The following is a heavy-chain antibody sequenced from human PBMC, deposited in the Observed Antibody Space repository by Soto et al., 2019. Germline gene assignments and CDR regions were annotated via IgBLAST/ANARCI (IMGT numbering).Heavy chain of an antibody. CDR2: ISSSGTTI. Sequence: QVQLVESGGGLVKPGGSLRLSCEASGFTFSDYYMSWVRQAPGKGLEWLSYISSSGTTIYYADSVEGRFTICRDNAKNSLFLKMSRVKAEDTGVYYCARRYPYFDLWGGGTLVRVSS. J-gene: IGHJ2*01. CDR1: GFTFSDYY. V-gene: IGHV3-11*01. CDR3: ARRYPYFDL. D-gene: IGHD3-16*02.